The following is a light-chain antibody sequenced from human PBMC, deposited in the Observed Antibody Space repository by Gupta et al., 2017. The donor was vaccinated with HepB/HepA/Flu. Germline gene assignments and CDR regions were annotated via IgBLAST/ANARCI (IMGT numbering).Light chain of an antibody. V-gene: IGLV2-23*02. CDR3: CSYAGSVIWV. CDR1: SSDIGSYKH. Sequence: QSVLTHPASVSGSPAQSLTISCTGTSSDIGSYKHVYWYQQQPGKAPKLMIYEVTERPSGVSYRFSGSKSGNTASLTISGLQAEDEADYYCCSYAGSVIWVFGGGTKLTVL. J-gene: IGLJ3*02. CDR2: EVT.